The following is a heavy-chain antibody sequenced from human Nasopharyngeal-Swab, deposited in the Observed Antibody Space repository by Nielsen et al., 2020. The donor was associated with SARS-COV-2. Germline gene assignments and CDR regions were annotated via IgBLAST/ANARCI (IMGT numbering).Heavy chain of an antibody. D-gene: IGHD5-24*01. CDR3: ARDKLSNYHYYVDV. V-gene: IGHV3-48*01. CDR1: GFTLSGYS. CDR2: ISSSGSLI. J-gene: IGHJ6*03. Sequence: GESLKISCEVSGFTLSGYSMTWVRQAPGKGLEWVGYISSSGSLIFYADSVKGRFTISRESAKNSLYLQMNSLRVDDTALYYCARDKLSNYHYYVDVWGKGTTVTVSS.